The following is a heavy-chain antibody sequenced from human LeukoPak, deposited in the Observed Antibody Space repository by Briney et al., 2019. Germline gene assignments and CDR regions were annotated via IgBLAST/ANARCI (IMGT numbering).Heavy chain of an antibody. V-gene: IGHV3-30*03. CDR1: GFTFSSYG. CDR3: AMGMCGTNCFTPDY. D-gene: IGHD2-2*02. Sequence: GALRLSCAASGFTFSSYGMHWVRQAPGKGLEWVAAMSNDGSNKNYADSVKGRFTISRDNSKNTLYLQMNSLRVEDTAVYYCAMGMCGTNCFTPDYWGQGTLDTVSS. J-gene: IGHJ4*02. CDR2: MSNDGSNK.